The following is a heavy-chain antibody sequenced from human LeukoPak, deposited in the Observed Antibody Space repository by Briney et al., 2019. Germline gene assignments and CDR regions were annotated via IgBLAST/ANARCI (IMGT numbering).Heavy chain of an antibody. CDR2: ISGSGGST. D-gene: IGHD1-26*01. J-gene: IGHJ6*03. CDR3: AKGGIVGATNYYYYMDV. Sequence: GGSLRLSCAASGFTFSSYGMSWVRQAPGKGLEWVSAISGSGGSTYYADSVKGRFTISRDNSKNTLYLQMNSLRAEDTAVYYCAKGGIVGATNYYYYMDVWGKGTTVTISS. CDR1: GFTFSSYG. V-gene: IGHV3-23*01.